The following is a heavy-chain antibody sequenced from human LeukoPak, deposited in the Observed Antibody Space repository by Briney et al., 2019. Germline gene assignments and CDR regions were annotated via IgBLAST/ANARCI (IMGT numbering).Heavy chain of an antibody. V-gene: IGHV3-48*04. CDR1: GFTFSGYG. D-gene: IGHD5-24*01. CDR2: ISSSGSTI. CDR3: ARWAEMAIDY. Sequence: GGSLRLSCAASGFTFSGYGMHWVRQAPGKGLEWVSYISSSGSTIYYADSVKGRFTISRDNAKNSLYLQVNSLRAEDTAVYYCARWAEMAIDYWGQGTLVTVSS. J-gene: IGHJ4*02.